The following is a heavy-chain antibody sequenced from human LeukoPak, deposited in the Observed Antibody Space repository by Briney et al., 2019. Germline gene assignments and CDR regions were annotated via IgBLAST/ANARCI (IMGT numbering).Heavy chain of an antibody. D-gene: IGHD1-26*01. V-gene: IGHV4-39*07. CDR3: ARESGSYYNY. Sequence: PSETLSLTCTVSGGSISSYYWGWIRQPPGKGLEWIGSIYYSGSTYYNPSLKSRVTISVDTSKNQFSLKLSSVTAADTAVYYCARESGSYYNYWGQGTLVTVSS. CDR1: GGSISSYY. J-gene: IGHJ4*02. CDR2: IYYSGST.